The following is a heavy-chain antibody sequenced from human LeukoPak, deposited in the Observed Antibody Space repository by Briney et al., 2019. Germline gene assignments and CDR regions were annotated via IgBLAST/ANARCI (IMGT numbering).Heavy chain of an antibody. J-gene: IGHJ3*02. D-gene: IGHD3-22*01. V-gene: IGHV3-66*02. CDR3: ARVTYYYDSSGYDAFDI. CDR2: IYSGGST. Sequence: GGSLRLSSAASGFTVSSNYMSWVRQAPGKGLEWVSVIYSGGSTYYADSVKGRFTISRDNSKNTLYLQMNSLRAEDTAVYYCARVTYYYDSSGYDAFDIWGQGTMVTVSS. CDR1: GFTVSSNY.